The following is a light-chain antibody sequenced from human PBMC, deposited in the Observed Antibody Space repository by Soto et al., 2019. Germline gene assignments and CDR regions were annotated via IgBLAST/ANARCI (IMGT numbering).Light chain of an antibody. J-gene: IGKJ5*01. Sequence: EIVLTQSPATLSLSPGERATLSCRASQSVNNYLHWYQQKPGQATRLLIFDASNRDTDIPPRFSGSGSATDVTLTISSLETEDFAVYYCQHRSIWPVTFGQGTRLEIK. CDR1: QSVNNY. V-gene: IGKV3-11*01. CDR2: DAS. CDR3: QHRSIWPVT.